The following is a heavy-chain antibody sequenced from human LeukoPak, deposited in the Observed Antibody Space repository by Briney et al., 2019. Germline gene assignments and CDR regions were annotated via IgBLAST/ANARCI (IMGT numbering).Heavy chain of an antibody. D-gene: IGHD4-17*01. CDR3: ARDDYGDYNNPYFHY. J-gene: IGHJ4*02. CDR2: INHSGST. V-gene: IGHV4-34*01. Sequence: SETLSLTCAVYGGSFSGYYWSWIRQPPRKGLEWIGEINHSGSTNYNPSLKSRVTISVDTSKNQFSLQLSSVTAADTALYYCARDDYGDYNNPYFHYWGQGTLVTVSS. CDR1: GGSFSGYY.